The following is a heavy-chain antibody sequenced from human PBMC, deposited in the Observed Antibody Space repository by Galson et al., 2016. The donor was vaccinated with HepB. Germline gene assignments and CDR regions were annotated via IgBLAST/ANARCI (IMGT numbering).Heavy chain of an antibody. CDR2: TWFDGSNS. Sequence: SLRLSCAASGFTFSTYGMHWVRQAPGKGLEWVALTWFDGSNSFYADSVRGRFTISRDNSKNTLSLEMNNLRADDTAIYYCAKVMARTGYYFAPLFDSWGQGTLVTVSS. CDR1: GFTFSTYG. CDR3: AKVMARTGYYFAPLFDS. J-gene: IGHJ4*02. D-gene: IGHD3/OR15-3a*01. V-gene: IGHV3-33*06.